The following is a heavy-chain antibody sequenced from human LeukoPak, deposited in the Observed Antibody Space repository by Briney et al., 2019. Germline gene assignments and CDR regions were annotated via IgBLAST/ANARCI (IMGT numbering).Heavy chain of an antibody. D-gene: IGHD5-12*01. J-gene: IGHJ3*01. V-gene: IGHV3-48*01. CDR3: ARYRYSGYDDAFDV. Sequence: GGSLRLSCAASGFTFSSYSMNWVRQAPGKGLEWVSYISSSSSTIYYADSVKGRFTISRDNAKNSLYLQMNSLRAEDTAVYYCARYRYSGYDDAFDVWGQGTMVTVSS. CDR1: GFTFSSYS. CDR2: ISSSSSTI.